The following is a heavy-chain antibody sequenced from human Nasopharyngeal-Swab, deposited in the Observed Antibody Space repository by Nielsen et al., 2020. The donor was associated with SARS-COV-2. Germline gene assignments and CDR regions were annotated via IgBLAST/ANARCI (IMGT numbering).Heavy chain of an antibody. CDR1: GFTLSSYG. CDR3: ARDGTAAALDY. Sequence: GESLKISCAASGFTLSSYGMHWVRQAPGKGLEWVAVIWYDGSNKYYADSVKGRFTISRDNSKNTLYLQMNSLRAEDTAVYYCARDGTAAALDYWGQGTLVTVSS. V-gene: IGHV3-33*01. CDR2: IWYDGSNK. J-gene: IGHJ4*02. D-gene: IGHD6-13*01.